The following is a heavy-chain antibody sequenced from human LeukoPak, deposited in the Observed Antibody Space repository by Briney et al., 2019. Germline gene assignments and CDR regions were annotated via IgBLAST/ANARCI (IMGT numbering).Heavy chain of an antibody. Sequence: ASVKVSCKASGYTFTSYDINWVRQATGQGLEWMGWMNPNSGNTGYAQKFQGRVTMTTDTSTSTAYMELRSLRSDDTAVYYCVGPMLGAFDIWGQGTMVTVSS. J-gene: IGHJ3*02. V-gene: IGHV1-8*01. CDR1: GYTFTSYD. CDR3: VGPMLGAFDI. D-gene: IGHD3-10*02. CDR2: MNPNSGNT.